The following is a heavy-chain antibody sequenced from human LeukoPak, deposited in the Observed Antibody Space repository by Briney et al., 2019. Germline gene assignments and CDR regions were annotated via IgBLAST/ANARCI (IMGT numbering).Heavy chain of an antibody. J-gene: IGHJ4*02. V-gene: IGHV3-33*01. D-gene: IGHD6-6*01. CDR2: IWYGGSNK. Sequence: GGSLRLSCAASGVTFSSYAMHWVRQAPGKGLEWVAGIWYGGSNKYYADSVKGRFTISRDNSKSTLYLQMTSLRAEDTVVYYCASDSAARGRSLDYWGQGTLVTVSS. CDR3: ASDSAARGRSLDY. CDR1: GVTFSSYA.